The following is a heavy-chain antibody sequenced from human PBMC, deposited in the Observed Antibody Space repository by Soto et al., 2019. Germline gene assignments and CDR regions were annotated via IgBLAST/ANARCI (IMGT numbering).Heavy chain of an antibody. CDR3: AKRYYDSSGSYWIDP. D-gene: IGHD3-22*01. CDR1: GFTFSTYG. V-gene: IGHV3-30*18. J-gene: IGHJ5*01. Sequence: XESLRLSFAASGFTFSTYGMHWVRQAPGKGLEWVAVISYDGSKKDYADSVKGRFTISRDNSKYTLYLQTNSLRAEDTAVYYCAKRYYDSSGSYWIDPWGQGTLVTVS. CDR2: ISYDGSKK.